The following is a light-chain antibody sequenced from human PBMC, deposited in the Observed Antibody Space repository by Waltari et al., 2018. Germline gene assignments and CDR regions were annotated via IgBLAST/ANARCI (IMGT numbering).Light chain of an antibody. V-gene: IGKV3-11*01. Sequence: EIVLTQSPATLSLSPGGRATLSCRVSQSISSNVSWYQQKPGQAPRLLIYDVSNRAAGIPDRFSGSGSGTDFTLTISSLEPEDFAVYYCQHRGNFFTFGPGTKVDIK. J-gene: IGKJ3*01. CDR3: QHRGNFFT. CDR1: QSISSN. CDR2: DVS.